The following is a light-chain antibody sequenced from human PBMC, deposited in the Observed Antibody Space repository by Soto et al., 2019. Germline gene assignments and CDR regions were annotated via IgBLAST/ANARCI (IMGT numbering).Light chain of an antibody. Sequence: DIQMTQSPSSLSASVGDRVTITCRASQSISSYLNWYQQKPGKAPKLLIYAASSLQSGVPSRFSGSGSGTDFTLTIGSLQPEDFGTYYCQQSYSTPFTFGPGTKVDIK. CDR2: AAS. CDR1: QSISSY. V-gene: IGKV1-39*01. J-gene: IGKJ3*01. CDR3: QQSYSTPFT.